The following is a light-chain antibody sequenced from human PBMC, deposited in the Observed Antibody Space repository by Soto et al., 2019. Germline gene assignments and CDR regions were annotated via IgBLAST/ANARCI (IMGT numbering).Light chain of an antibody. CDR1: QTINSW. CDR2: KAS. Sequence: DIHMTQSPSTLSASVGDRVTITCRASQTINSWLAWYQQKPGKAPKLLIYKASTLESGVPSRLSGSGSGTEFTLTISSLQPDDSGIYHCQQYNSYPYTFGQGTKLEIK. CDR3: QQYNSYPYT. J-gene: IGKJ2*01. V-gene: IGKV1-5*03.